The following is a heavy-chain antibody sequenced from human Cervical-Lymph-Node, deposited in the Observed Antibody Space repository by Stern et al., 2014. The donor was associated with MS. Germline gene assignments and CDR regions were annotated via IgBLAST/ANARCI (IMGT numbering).Heavy chain of an antibody. D-gene: IGHD3-10*01. CDR2: VIPFVGTS. CDR3: ARGSGDNWFGP. V-gene: IGHV1-69*06. Sequence: QLVQSGAEVKKPGSSVKVSCKSSGGISWVRQAPGQGLEWMGGVIPFVGTSNYAQKFQGRVTITADTSTNTTYLHLSRLTSADTAVYYCARGSGDNWFGPWGQGTLVTVPS. CDR1: GG. J-gene: IGHJ5*02.